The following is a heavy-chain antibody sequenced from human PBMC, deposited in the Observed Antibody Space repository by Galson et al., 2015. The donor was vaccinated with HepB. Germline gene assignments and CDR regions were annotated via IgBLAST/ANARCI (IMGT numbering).Heavy chain of an antibody. D-gene: IGHD2-21*02. CDR2: IYYTGST. V-gene: IGHV4-59*11. CDR1: GGSISSHY. CDR3: ARVTEGSHMDV. Sequence: ETLSLTCAVSGGSISSHYWTWIRQSPGRGLEWIGFIYYTGSTNYKPSFKSRVTISVDTSRKHFSLHLSSVTAADAAVYYCARVTEGSHMDVWGKGTTVTVSS. J-gene: IGHJ6*03.